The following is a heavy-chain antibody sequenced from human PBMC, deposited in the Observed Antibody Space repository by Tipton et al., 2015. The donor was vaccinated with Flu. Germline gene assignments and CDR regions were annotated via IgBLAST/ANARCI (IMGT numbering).Heavy chain of an antibody. CDR2: IDTSGTGS. V-gene: IGHV1-46*01. J-gene: IGHJ4*02. D-gene: IGHD2-21*01. Sequence: QLVQSGAEVKKPGASVKVSCKTSGYTFTSYYLHWVRQAPGHGLEWMGLIDTSGTGSRYTQKFQGRIRMTRDTSTSTFHMELRGLRSDDRAIYYCSRDKTCGNEFSGLDSWGQGRLVTVTT. CDR1: GYTFTSYY. CDR3: SRDKTCGNEFSGLDS.